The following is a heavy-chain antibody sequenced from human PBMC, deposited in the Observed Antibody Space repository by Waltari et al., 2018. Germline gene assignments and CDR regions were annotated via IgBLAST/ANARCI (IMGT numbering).Heavy chain of an antibody. CDR3: AKKFTMSAPTFDS. CDR2: IGTGGGT. D-gene: IGHD2-2*01. Sequence: EVQLLESGGGLIQPGGSLRLSCAASGFTFSSYAMSWVRQAPGKGLEWVSAIGTGGGTYYADSVKGRFTISRDNSKNTLYLQMESLTAEDTAVYFCAKKFTMSAPTFDSWDQGTLVTVSS. V-gene: IGHV3-23*01. CDR1: GFTFSSYA. J-gene: IGHJ4*02.